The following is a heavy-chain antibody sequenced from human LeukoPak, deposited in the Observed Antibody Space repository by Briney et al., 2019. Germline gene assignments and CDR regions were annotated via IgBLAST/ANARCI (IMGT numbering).Heavy chain of an antibody. V-gene: IGHV4-31*03. CDR2: ICTYDSGRT. Sequence: SQTLSLTCTVFGGSISSGDYYWSWIRQHPGKGLEWIGYICTYDSGRTLYNPSLRSRVTISVDTSKNQFSLKLTSVNAADTAVYYCARARITIFGVVPQTGYFDYWGQGTLVTVSS. CDR1: GGSISSGDYY. CDR3: ARARITIFGVVPQTGYFDY. J-gene: IGHJ4*02. D-gene: IGHD3-3*01.